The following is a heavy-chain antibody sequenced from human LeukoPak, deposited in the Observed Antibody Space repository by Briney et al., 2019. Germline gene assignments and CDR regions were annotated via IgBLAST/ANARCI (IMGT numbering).Heavy chain of an antibody. CDR1: GFSFSNYW. J-gene: IGHJ4*02. V-gene: IGHV3-7*03. CDR2: TKQDGSER. Sequence: GGSLRLSCAASGFSFSNYWMTWVRQAPGRGLEWVANTKQDGSERNYADSVKGRFTISRDNAQNSLYPQMNTLRVEDTAVYYCARAPTETTRLAASWGQGTLVTVSS. CDR3: ARAPTETTRLAAS. D-gene: IGHD4-17*01.